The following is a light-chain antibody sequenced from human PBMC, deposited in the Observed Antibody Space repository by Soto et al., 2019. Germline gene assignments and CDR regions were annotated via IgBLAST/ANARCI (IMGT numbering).Light chain of an antibody. J-gene: IGKJ5*01. V-gene: IGKV1-5*03. CDR2: KAS. CDR1: QSISSW. CDR3: QQYSIYPLT. Sequence: DIQMTQSPSTLSASVGDRVTITCRASQSISSWLAWYQQKPGKAPKSLIYKASSLESGVPPRFSGGGSGTEFTLTISSLQPYDFATYYCQQYSIYPLTFGQGTRLEMK.